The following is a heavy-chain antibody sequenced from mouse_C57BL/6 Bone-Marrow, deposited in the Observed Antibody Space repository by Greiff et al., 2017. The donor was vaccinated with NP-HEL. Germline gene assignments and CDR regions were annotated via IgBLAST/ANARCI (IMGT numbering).Heavy chain of an antibody. CDR3: ARSGIFSYYFDY. CDR1: GYSFTGYF. D-gene: IGHD6-2*01. J-gene: IGHJ2*01. CDR2: INPYNGDT. V-gene: IGHV1-20*01. Sequence: EVQLQESGPELVKPGDSVKISCKASGYSFTGYFMNWVMQSHGKSLEWIGRINPYNGDTFYNQKFKGKATLTVDKSSSTAHMELRSLTSEDSAVYYCARSGIFSYYFDYWGQGTTLTVSS.